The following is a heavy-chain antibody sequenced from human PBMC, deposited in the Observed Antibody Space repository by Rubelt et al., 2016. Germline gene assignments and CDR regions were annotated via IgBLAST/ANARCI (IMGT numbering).Heavy chain of an antibody. Sequence: QVQLVQSGAEVKKPGASVKVSCKASGYTFTSYYMHWVRQAPGQGIEWMGIINPSGGSTSYAQKFQGMVTMPRATSTSNVDMELSSLRLEDTAVYYCARAASTVTTLLDLGYWGQGTLVTVSS. V-gene: IGHV1-46*01. J-gene: IGHJ4*02. CDR3: ARAASTVTTLLDLGY. CDR1: GYTFTSYY. D-gene: IGHD4-17*01. CDR2: INPSGGST.